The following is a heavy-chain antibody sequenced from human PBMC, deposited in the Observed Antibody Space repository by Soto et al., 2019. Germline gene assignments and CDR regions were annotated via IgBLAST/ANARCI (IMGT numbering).Heavy chain of an antibody. CDR2: MNHSGST. CDR1: GGSFSGYY. CDR3: ASAVVFALYGMDV. D-gene: IGHD2-15*01. V-gene: IGHV4-34*01. Sequence: SETLSRTCAVHGGSFSGYYWSWIRQPEGKGLEWVGEMNHSGSTNYTPSLKSRVTISVDTFKNQFSLKLSSVTAADTPVYYCASAVVFALYGMDVWGQGTTVTVSS. J-gene: IGHJ6*02.